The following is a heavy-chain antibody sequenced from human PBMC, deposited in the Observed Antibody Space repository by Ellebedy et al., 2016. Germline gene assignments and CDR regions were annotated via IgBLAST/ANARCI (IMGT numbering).Heavy chain of an antibody. CDR2: ISAYNGNT. V-gene: IGHV1-18*01. CDR3: ARGPIVATYYYGMDV. D-gene: IGHD5-12*01. Sequence: ASVKVSCXASGYTFTSYGISWVRQAPGQGLEWMGWISAYNGNTNYAQKLQGRVTMTTDTSTSTAYMELSSLRSEDTAVYYCARGPIVATYYYGMDVWGQGTTVTVSS. CDR1: GYTFTSYG. J-gene: IGHJ6*02.